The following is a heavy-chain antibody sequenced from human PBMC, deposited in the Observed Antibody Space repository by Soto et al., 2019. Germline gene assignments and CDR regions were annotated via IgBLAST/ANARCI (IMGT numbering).Heavy chain of an antibody. CDR2: ISAYNGNT. CDR1: GYTFSSYG. V-gene: IGHV1-18*01. Sequence: QVQLVQSGAEVKKPGASVKVSCKASGYTFSSYGITWVRQAPGQGLEWMGWISAYNGNTNHAQKLQGRVTMTTDTSTSKGYMELRSLRSDDTAVFYCARSDPPLFDWGQGTLVTVSS. D-gene: IGHD3-10*02. CDR3: ARSDPPLFD. J-gene: IGHJ4*02.